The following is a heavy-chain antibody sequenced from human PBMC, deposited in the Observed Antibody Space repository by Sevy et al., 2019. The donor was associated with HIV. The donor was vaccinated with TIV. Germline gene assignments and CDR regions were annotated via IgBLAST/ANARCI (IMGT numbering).Heavy chain of an antibody. V-gene: IGHV1-2*02. J-gene: IGHJ4*02. D-gene: IGHD3-10*01. CDR1: GYTFTGYY. CDR2: INPNSGGT. Sequence: ASVKVSCKASGYTFTGYYMHWVRQAPGQGLEWMGWINPNSGGTNYAQKFQGRVTMTRDTSISTAYMELSRLRSDDTAAYYCARDHHYGSGIADPVDYWGQGTLVTVSS. CDR3: ARDHHYGSGIADPVDY.